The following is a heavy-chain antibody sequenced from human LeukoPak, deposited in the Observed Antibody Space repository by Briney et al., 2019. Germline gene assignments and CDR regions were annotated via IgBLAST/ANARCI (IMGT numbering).Heavy chain of an antibody. Sequence: SETLSLTCTVSGGSISSYYWSWIRQPPGKGLEWIGYIYYSGSTNYNPSLKSRVTISVDTSKNQFSLKLSSVTAADPAVYYCAREGCSSTSCYPGEKNWFDPWGQGTLVTVSS. CDR1: GGSISSYY. CDR3: AREGCSSTSCYPGEKNWFDP. D-gene: IGHD2-2*01. J-gene: IGHJ5*02. V-gene: IGHV4-59*01. CDR2: IYYSGST.